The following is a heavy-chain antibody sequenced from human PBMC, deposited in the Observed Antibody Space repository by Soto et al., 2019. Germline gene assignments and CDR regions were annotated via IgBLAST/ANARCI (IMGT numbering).Heavy chain of an antibody. V-gene: IGHV4-30-2*01. CDR1: GGSISSGGYS. J-gene: IGHJ5*02. CDR2: IYHSGST. Sequence: QLQLQESGSGLVKPSQTLSLTCAVSGGSISSGGYSWSWIRQPPGKGLEWIGYIYHSGSTYYNPSLKRGVTIAVDRSKNQFSLKLSSVTAADTAVYYCARQRGDYHLYTNWFDPWGQGTLVTVSS. D-gene: IGHD4-17*01. CDR3: ARQRGDYHLYTNWFDP.